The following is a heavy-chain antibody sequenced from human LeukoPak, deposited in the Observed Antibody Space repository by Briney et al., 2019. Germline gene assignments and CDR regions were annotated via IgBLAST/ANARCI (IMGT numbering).Heavy chain of an antibody. CDR3: ARGNYMDV. V-gene: IGHV4-4*07. Sequence: PSETLSLTCTVSGGSISSYYWSWVRQPAGKGLEWIGRIYASGNTNYNPSLKGRVTMTVDTSKNQFSLNLSSVTAADTAVYYCARGNYMDVWGKGTTVTVSS. J-gene: IGHJ6*03. CDR2: IYASGNT. CDR1: GGSISSYY.